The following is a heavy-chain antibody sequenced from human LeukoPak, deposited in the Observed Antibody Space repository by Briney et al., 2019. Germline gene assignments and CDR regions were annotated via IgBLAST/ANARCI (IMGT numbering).Heavy chain of an antibody. J-gene: IGHJ4*02. CDR2: ISGSDDST. V-gene: IGHV3-23*01. CDR1: GFIYSNYA. CDR3: AKSRSGGGSCYNY. Sequence: GGSLRLSCAASGFIYSNYAMSWVRQAPGKGLEWVSTISGSDDSTYYADSVRGRFTISRDNSKNTLYLQMNSLRAEDTAVYYCAKSRSGGGSCYNYWGQGTLVTVSS. D-gene: IGHD2-15*01.